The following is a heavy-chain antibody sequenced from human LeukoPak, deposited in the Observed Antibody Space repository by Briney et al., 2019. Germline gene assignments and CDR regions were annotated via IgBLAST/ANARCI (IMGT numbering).Heavy chain of an antibody. Sequence: QPGRSLRLSCAASGFTFSSYGIHWGRQAPGKGLEWVAVISYDGNSEYYADSVKGRSTISRDNSKNALYLQMNSLRPEDTAVYYCAKDGRDGYNHPSYYFDSWGQGTLVTVSS. D-gene: IGHD5-24*01. CDR1: GFTFSSYG. J-gene: IGHJ4*02. V-gene: IGHV3-30*18. CDR2: ISYDGNSE. CDR3: AKDGRDGYNHPSYYFDS.